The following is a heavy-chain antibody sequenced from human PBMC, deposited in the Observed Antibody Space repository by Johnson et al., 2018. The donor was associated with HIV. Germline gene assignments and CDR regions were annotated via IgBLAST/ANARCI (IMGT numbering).Heavy chain of an antibody. CDR3: AKDEGDGYRHDAFDI. CDR1: GFTFSTYW. CDR2: INSDGSST. J-gene: IGHJ3*02. V-gene: IGHV3-74*01. Sequence: VQLVESGGGVVQPGGSLTLSCAASGFTFSTYWMHWVRQAPGKGLVWVSRINSDGSSTSYADSVKGRFTISRDNSKNTLYLQMNSLRAEDTAVYYCAKDEGDGYRHDAFDIWGQGTMVTVSS. D-gene: IGHD5-24*01.